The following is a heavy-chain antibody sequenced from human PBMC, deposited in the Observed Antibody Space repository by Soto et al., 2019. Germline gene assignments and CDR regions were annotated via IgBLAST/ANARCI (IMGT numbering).Heavy chain of an antibody. V-gene: IGHV3-53*01. CDR2: IYSGGNT. Sequence: PGGSLRLSCAASGFTVSDNYMSWVRQAPGKGLEWVSVIYSGGNTYYADSVKGRFTISRDNAKNSLYLQMNSLRDEDTAVYYCAREHCSGGSCYSVSYYYYGMDVWGQGTTVTVSS. CDR3: AREHCSGGSCYSVSYYYYGMDV. J-gene: IGHJ6*02. D-gene: IGHD2-15*01. CDR1: GFTVSDNY.